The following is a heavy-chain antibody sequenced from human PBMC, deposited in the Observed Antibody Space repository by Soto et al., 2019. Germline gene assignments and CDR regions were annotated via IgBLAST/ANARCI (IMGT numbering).Heavy chain of an antibody. V-gene: IGHV4-59*01. CDR2: IYYSGST. CDR1: GGSISSYY. Sequence: QVQLQESGPGLVKPSETLSLTCTVSGGSISSYYWSWIRQPPGKGLEWIGYIYYSGSTKYNPSLKSRVTISVDTSKNQFYLNLSSVTAAATAVYYCARERVVFWSGYSTGKYMDVWGKGTTVTVSS. J-gene: IGHJ6*03. CDR3: ARERVVFWSGYSTGKYMDV. D-gene: IGHD3-3*01.